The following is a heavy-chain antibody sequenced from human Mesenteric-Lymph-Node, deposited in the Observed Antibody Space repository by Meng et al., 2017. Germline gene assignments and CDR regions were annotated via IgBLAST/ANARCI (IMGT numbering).Heavy chain of an antibody. CDR2: IYHGVNI. V-gene: IGHV4-30-2*01. CDR3: VRDTRRGGGWFDP. J-gene: IGHJ5*02. D-gene: IGHD3-10*01. Sequence: QLHLQGSGPGLLKPSETSSLTVTVSGASITSGDCSWTWIRQPPGKGLEWIGYIYHGVNIYYTPSLRSRVTISVDKSRNQFSLKLTSVSAADTAVYYCVRDTRRGGGWFDPWGQGTLVTVSS. CDR1: GASITSGDCS.